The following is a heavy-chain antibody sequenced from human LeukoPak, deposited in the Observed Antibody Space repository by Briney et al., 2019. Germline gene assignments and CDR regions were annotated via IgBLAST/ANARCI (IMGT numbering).Heavy chain of an antibody. CDR3: ARETYGGQFDC. V-gene: IGHV4-61*08. CDR1: GASVNSGGFY. J-gene: IGHJ4*02. D-gene: IGHD4/OR15-4a*01. Sequence: SETLSLTCTVSGASVNSGGFYWSWIRQPPGKGLEWIGYIYYSGNTNYNPSLRSRVAISVDTSKSQFSLKLSSVTAADTALYYCARETYGGQFDCWGQGTLVTVSS. CDR2: IYYSGNT.